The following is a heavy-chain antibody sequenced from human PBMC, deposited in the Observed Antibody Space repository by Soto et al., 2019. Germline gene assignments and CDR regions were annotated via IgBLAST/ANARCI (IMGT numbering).Heavy chain of an antibody. CDR2: IYYSGST. V-gene: IGHV4-59*01. Sequence: PSETLSLTCTVSGGSISSYYWSWIRQPPGKGLEWIGYIYYSGSTNYNPFLKSRVTISVDTSKNQFSLKLSSVTAADTAVYYCARVKMDYYGSGSYYRIEWFDPWGQGTLVTVSS. CDR3: ARVKMDYYGSGSYYRIEWFDP. D-gene: IGHD3-10*01. CDR1: GGSISSYY. J-gene: IGHJ5*02.